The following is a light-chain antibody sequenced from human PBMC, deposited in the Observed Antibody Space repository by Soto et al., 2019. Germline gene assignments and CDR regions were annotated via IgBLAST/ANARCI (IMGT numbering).Light chain of an antibody. J-gene: IGKJ1*01. Sequence: DIQMTQSPSTLSASVGDRVTITCRASQSISSWLAWYQQKPGKASKLLIYKASSLESGVPSRFSGSGSGTEFTLMISSLQPDDFATYYCQQYNSYRRTFGQGTKVEIK. CDR3: QQYNSYRRT. V-gene: IGKV1-5*03. CDR2: KAS. CDR1: QSISSW.